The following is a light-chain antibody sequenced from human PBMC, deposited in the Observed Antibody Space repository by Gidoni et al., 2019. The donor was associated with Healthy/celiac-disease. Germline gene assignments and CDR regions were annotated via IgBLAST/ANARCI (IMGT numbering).Light chain of an antibody. CDR2: DDS. V-gene: IGLV3-21*02. J-gene: IGLJ2*01. CDR1: NIGSKS. Sequence: SYVLTQPPSVSVAPGQTARITCGGNNIGSKSVHWYQQKPGQAPVLVVYDDSDRPSGIPARFSGSNSGNTATLAISRVEAGDEADYYCQVWVSSSVFGGGTKLTVL. CDR3: QVWVSSSV.